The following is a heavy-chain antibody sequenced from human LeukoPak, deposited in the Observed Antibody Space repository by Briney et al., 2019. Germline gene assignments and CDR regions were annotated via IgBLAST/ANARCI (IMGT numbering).Heavy chain of an antibody. CDR3: ARDRGRYYDSRGFYWGYYSDS. J-gene: IGHJ4*02. CDR2: ISWNSGSI. CDR1: GFTFDDYA. Sequence: GGSLRLSCAASGFTFDDYAMHWVRQAPGKGLEWVSGISWNSGSIGYADSVKGRFTISRDNSKDTLYLQMSSVRVDDTAVYYCARDRGRYYDSRGFYWGYYSDSWGQGILVTVST. V-gene: IGHV3-9*01. D-gene: IGHD3-22*01.